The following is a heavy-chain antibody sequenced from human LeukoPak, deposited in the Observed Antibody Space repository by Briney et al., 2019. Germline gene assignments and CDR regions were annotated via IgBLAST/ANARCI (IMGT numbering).Heavy chain of an antibody. D-gene: IGHD3-16*01. J-gene: IGHJ6*02. CDR1: GGTFSSYA. CDR2: IIPIFGTA. CDR3: ARGEAPGTVFGGMAV. V-gene: IGHV1-69*13. Sequence: ASVKVSCKASGGTFSSYAISWVRQAPGQGLEWMGGIIPIFGTANYAQKFQGRVTITADESTSTAYMELSSLRSEDTAVHYCARGEAPGTVFGGMAVWGQGTAVTVSS.